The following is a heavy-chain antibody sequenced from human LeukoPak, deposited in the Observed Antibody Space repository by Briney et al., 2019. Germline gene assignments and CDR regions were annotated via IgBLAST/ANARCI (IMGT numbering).Heavy chain of an antibody. Sequence: PGGSLRLSCAASGFTFSSYWMSWVRQAPGKGLEWVANIKQDGSEKYYVGSVKGRFTISRDNAKNPLYLQMNSLRAEDTAVYYCARESVGASNFDYWGQGTLVTVSS. CDR1: GFTFSSYW. CDR2: IKQDGSEK. V-gene: IGHV3-7*01. J-gene: IGHJ4*02. CDR3: ARESVGASNFDY. D-gene: IGHD1-26*01.